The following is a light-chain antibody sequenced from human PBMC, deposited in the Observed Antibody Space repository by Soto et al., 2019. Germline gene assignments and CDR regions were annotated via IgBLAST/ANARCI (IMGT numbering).Light chain of an antibody. V-gene: IGLV2-14*01. CDR1: SSDVGGYNY. CDR3: SSYKSSSTPYG. J-gene: IGLJ1*01. CDR2: EVS. Sequence: QSALTQPASVSGSPGQSITISCTGTSSDVGGYNYVSWYQQHPGKAPKLMIYEVSNRPSGVSNRFSGSKSGNTAAPTISGLQDEDDADYYCSSYKSSSTPYGFGAGTKVTVL.